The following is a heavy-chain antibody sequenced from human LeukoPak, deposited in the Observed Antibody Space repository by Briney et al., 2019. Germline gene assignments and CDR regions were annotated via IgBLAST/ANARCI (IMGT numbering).Heavy chain of an antibody. V-gene: IGHV3-74*01. CDR1: GFTFISYW. Sequence: GGSLRLSCAASGFTFISYWMHWVRQAPGKGLVWVSGINSDGSTTSYAASVKGRFTISRDTAKNTLYLQMNSLRAEDTAVYYCARGHHYYDSSAYYYWGQGTLVTVSS. CDR2: INSDGSTT. CDR3: ARGHHYYDSSAYYY. D-gene: IGHD3-22*01. J-gene: IGHJ4*02.